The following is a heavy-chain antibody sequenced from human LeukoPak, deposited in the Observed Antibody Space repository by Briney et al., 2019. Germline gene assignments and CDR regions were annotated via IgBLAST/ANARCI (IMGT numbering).Heavy chain of an antibody. D-gene: IGHD2-2*01. CDR2: INPNSGGT. V-gene: IGHV1-2*02. Sequence: ASVKVSCKASGYTFTGYYMHWVRQAPGQGLEWMGWINPNSGGTNYAQKFQGRVTMTRDTSISTAYMELSRLRSDDTAVYYCARVDQLLSIYGMDVWGQGTTVIVSS. J-gene: IGHJ6*02. CDR1: GYTFTGYY. CDR3: ARVDQLLSIYGMDV.